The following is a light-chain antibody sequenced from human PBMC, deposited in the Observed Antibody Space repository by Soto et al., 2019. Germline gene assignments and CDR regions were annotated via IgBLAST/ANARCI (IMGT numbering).Light chain of an antibody. J-gene: IGKJ3*01. CDR2: KAS. V-gene: IGKV1-5*03. CDR3: QQYNSYSQFT. Sequence: DIQMTQSPSSLSASVGDRVTITCRASLPISNYLAWYQQKPGEAPKLLIYKASTLESGVPSRFSGSGSGTEFTLTISCLQPDDVATYHCQQYNSYSQFTFGPGTKVDIK. CDR1: LPISNY.